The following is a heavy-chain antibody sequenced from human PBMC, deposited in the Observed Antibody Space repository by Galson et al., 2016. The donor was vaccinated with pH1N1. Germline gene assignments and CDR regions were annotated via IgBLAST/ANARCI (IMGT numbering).Heavy chain of an antibody. J-gene: IGHJ3*01. CDR2: ISRNSDNI. CDR1: GFTFRDYS. D-gene: IGHD2-21*02. CDR3: TKDSGSYCGGDCRRGAFSF. Sequence: SLRLSCAASGFTFRDYSMHWVRQAPGKGQEWVSGISRNSDNIGNADSVKGRVTISRDNAKNSLYLQMNSLRTADTALYYCTKDSGSYCGGDCRRGAFSFWGQGTRVTVAS. V-gene: IGHV3-9*01.